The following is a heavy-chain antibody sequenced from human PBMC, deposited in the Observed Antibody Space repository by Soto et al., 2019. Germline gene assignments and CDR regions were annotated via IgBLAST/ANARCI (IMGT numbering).Heavy chain of an antibody. D-gene: IGHD3-10*01. Sequence: GGSLSLSCAASGFTFSSYAMHWVRQAPGKGLEWVAVISYDGSNKYYADSVKGRFTISRDNAKNSLYLQMNSLRAEDTAVYYCASHPGYYGSGRDWFDPWGQGTLVTVSS. CDR2: ISYDGSNK. V-gene: IGHV3-30-3*01. CDR1: GFTFSSYA. J-gene: IGHJ5*02. CDR3: ASHPGYYGSGRDWFDP.